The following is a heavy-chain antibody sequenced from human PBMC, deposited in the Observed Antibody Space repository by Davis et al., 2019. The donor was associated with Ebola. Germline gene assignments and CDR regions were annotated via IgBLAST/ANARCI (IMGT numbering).Heavy chain of an antibody. D-gene: IGHD5-24*01. Sequence: GESLKISCKTAAYGFNNYWIGWVRHMSGNGLEWVGIIDPGNSDTRYSPSFQDQVTISADKSLSTVYLQWSSLKASDTAMYYCARLRDGYKTRGFDSWGQGTLVTVSS. CDR3: ARLRDGYKTRGFDS. V-gene: IGHV5-51*01. J-gene: IGHJ5*01. CDR1: AYGFNNYW. CDR2: IDPGNSDT.